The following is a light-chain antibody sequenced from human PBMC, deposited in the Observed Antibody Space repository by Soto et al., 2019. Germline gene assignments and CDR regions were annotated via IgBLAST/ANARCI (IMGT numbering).Light chain of an antibody. CDR1: SSDVGGYNY. CDR3: SSYAGSLWV. CDR2: EVS. V-gene: IGLV2-8*01. J-gene: IGLJ3*02. Sequence: QSVLTQPPSASGSPGQSVTTSCTGTSSDVGGYNYVSWYQQHPGKAPKLMIYEVSKRPSGVPDRFSGSKSGNTASLTVSGLQAEDEADYYCSSYAGSLWVFGGGTKVTVL.